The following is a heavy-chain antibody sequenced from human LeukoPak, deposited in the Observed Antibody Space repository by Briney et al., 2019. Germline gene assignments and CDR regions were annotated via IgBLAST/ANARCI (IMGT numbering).Heavy chain of an antibody. J-gene: IGHJ6*03. D-gene: IGHD6-13*01. V-gene: IGHV3-7*03. CDR2: IKQDGSEK. Sequence: GSLRLSCAASGFTFSSYWMSWVRQAPGKGLERVANIKQDGSEKYYVDSVKGRFTISRDNAKNSLYLQMNSLRAEDTAVYYCAREPPGGSWYVSYYYYMDVWGKGTTVTVSS. CDR3: AREPPGGSWYVSYYYYMDV. CDR1: GFTFSSYW.